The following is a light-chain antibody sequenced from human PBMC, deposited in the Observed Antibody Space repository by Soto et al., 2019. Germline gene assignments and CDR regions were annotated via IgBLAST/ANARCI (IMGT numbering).Light chain of an antibody. CDR2: TAA. V-gene: IGKV1-39*01. CDR1: QSISNN. CDR3: QQSYNTPRT. J-gene: IGKJ1*01. Sequence: DIQMTQSPSSLSASVGDRVTITCRASQSISNNLNWYQQKPGKAPKLLIHTAASLQSWVAPRFSGSGSGTDFTLTISSLQPEDFATYYCQQSYNTPRTFGQGTKVEIK.